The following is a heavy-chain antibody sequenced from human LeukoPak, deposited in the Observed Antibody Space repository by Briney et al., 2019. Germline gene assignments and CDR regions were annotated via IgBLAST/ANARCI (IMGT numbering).Heavy chain of an antibody. V-gene: IGHV3-33*01. CDR3: ARRSYGSGRFDF. CDR2: IWYDGSNK. D-gene: IGHD3-10*01. J-gene: IGHJ4*02. CDR1: GFTFSSYG. Sequence: GRSLRLSCAASGFTFSSYGMHWVRQAPGRGLEWVAVIWYDGSNKYYAYSVKGRFTISRDDSKNNLYMQMSSLRVEDTAVYYCARRSYGSGRFDFWGQGTLVTVSS.